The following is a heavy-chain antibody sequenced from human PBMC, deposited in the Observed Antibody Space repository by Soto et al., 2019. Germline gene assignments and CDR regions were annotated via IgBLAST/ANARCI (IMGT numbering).Heavy chain of an antibody. CDR1: GFTFSSYG. D-gene: IGHD3-3*01. Sequence: GESLKISCAASGFTFSSYGMHWVRQAPGKGLEWVAVISYDGSNKYYADSVKGRFTISRDNSKNPLYLQMNSLRAEDTAVYYCAKTVGSFWSRQAPDYWGQGTLVTVSS. CDR2: ISYDGSNK. CDR3: AKTVGSFWSRQAPDY. J-gene: IGHJ4*02. V-gene: IGHV3-30*18.